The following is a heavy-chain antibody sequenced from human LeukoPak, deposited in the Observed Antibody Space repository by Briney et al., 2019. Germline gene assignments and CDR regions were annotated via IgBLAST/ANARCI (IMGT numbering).Heavy chain of an antibody. CDR1: GGSFSGYY. J-gene: IGHJ4*02. CDR2: INHSGST. CDR3: ARAGYYVFGGVFYIYYFDY. V-gene: IGHV4-34*01. D-gene: IGHD3-3*01. Sequence: SETLSLTCAVYGGSFSGYYWSWIRQPPGKGLEWIGEINHSGSTNYNPSLKSRVTISVDTSKNQFSLKLSSVTAADTAVYYCARAGYYVFGGVFYIYYFDYGAQEPLATVPS.